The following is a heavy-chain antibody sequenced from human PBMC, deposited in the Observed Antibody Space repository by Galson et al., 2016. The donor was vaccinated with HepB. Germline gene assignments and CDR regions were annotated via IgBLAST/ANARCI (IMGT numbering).Heavy chain of an antibody. Sequence: SLRLSCAASEFTFNNCPLHWVHQAPGKGLEWVAVLSHDGVTKFYADSVRARFTISRDKSKTTVYLQMDGLSAEDTAVYYCAREWELGGYFDFWGRGALVTVSS. D-gene: IGHD1-26*01. CDR3: AREWELGGYFDF. CDR2: LSHDGVTK. CDR1: EFTFNNCP. V-gene: IGHV3-30-3*01. J-gene: IGHJ4*02.